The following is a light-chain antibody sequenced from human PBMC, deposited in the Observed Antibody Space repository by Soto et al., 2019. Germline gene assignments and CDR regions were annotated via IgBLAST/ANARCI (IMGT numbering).Light chain of an antibody. Sequence: QSALTQPPSASGSFGQSVTISCTGTSSDVGGYNYVSWYQQHPGKAPKLMIYEVSERPSGVPDRFSGSKSGNTASLTVSGLQADDEADYYCSTYTGTNYHYDFGTGTKVT. CDR2: EVS. V-gene: IGLV2-8*01. J-gene: IGLJ1*01. CDR1: SSDVGGYNY. CDR3: STYTGTNYHYD.